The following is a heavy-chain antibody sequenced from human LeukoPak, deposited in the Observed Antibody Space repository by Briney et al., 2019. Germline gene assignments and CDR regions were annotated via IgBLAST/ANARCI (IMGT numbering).Heavy chain of an antibody. V-gene: IGHV3-23*01. CDR3: ARSRDAFDI. Sequence: GGSLRLSCAASGFTFSSYAMSWVRQAPGKGLEWVSAISGSGGSTYYADSVKGRFTISRDNAKDTLYLLMNSLRAEDTAVYYCARSRDAFDIWGQGTMVTVSS. D-gene: IGHD3-10*01. CDR2: ISGSGGST. CDR1: GFTFSSYA. J-gene: IGHJ3*02.